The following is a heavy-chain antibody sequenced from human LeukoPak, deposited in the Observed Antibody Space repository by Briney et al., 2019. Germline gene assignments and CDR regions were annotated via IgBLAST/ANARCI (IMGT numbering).Heavy chain of an antibody. Sequence: GGSLRLSCAASGFTFSNYAMHRVRQAPGKGLEWVAVISSDGSNKYYADSVKGRFTISRDNSKNTLYLQMNSLRAEDTAVYSCASHYDTSGYHYFDFWGQGTLVTVSS. J-gene: IGHJ4*02. CDR3: ASHYDTSGYHYFDF. V-gene: IGHV3-30-3*01. CDR2: ISSDGSNK. CDR1: GFTFSNYA. D-gene: IGHD3-22*01.